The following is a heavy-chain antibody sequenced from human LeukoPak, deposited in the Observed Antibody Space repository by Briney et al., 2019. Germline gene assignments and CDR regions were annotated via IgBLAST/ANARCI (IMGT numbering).Heavy chain of an antibody. J-gene: IGHJ4*02. CDR2: ISYDGSNK. CDR3: ARHWTGTKSFDY. D-gene: IGHD1-14*01. CDR1: GFTFNSYA. V-gene: IGHV3-30*04. Sequence: GGSLRLSCSASGFTFNSYAMHWVRQAPGKGLEWVTVISYDGSNKYYADSVKGRFTISRDNSKNTLYLQMNSLRVEDTAVYYCARHWTGTKSFDYWGQGTLVTVSS.